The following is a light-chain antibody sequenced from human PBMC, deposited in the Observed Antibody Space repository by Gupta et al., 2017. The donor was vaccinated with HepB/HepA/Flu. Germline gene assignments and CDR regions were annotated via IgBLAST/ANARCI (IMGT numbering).Light chain of an antibody. V-gene: IGLV2-23*02. CDR3: CSYAGSSTPNWV. Sequence: QSALTQPASVSGSPGQSITISCTGTSSDVGNDNRGSWYQQHPGKAPKLIIYEVTKRPAGVANRFSGSKSGNTASLTISGLQAEDEADYYCCSYAGSSTPNWVFGGGTKLTVL. CDR2: EVT. CDR1: SSDVGNDNR. J-gene: IGLJ3*02.